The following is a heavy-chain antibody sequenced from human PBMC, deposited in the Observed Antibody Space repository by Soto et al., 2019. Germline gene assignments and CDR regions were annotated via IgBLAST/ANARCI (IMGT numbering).Heavy chain of an antibody. D-gene: IGHD2-2*01. Sequence: EVQLLDSGGGLAQPGGSLRLSCAASGFTFGNYAMNWVRQAPGKGLEWVSTVSGNGAVTYYADSVKGRFTISRDNSRSTLYLQMNNLRAEDTAIYFCAKVHASLKTFDYWGQGTLVTVSS. J-gene: IGHJ4*02. CDR1: GFTFGNYA. CDR2: VSGNGAVT. CDR3: AKVHASLKTFDY. V-gene: IGHV3-23*01.